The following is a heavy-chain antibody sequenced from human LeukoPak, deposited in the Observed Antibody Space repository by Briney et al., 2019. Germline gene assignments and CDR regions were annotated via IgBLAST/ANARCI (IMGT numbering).Heavy chain of an antibody. CDR3: ARGGTYSGSYYGGVGY. Sequence: ASVKVSCKASRYTFTGYYMHWVRQAPGQGGEWMGRINPNSGGTNYAQKFQGRVTMTRDTSISTAYMELSRLRSDDPAVYYCARGGTYSGSYYGGVGYWGQGTLVTVSS. CDR2: INPNSGGT. J-gene: IGHJ4*02. CDR1: RYTFTGYY. V-gene: IGHV1-2*06. D-gene: IGHD1-26*01.